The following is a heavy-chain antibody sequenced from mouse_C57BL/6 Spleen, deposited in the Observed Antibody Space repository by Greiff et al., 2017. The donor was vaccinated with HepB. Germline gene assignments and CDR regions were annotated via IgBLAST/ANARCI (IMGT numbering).Heavy chain of an antibody. CDR2: IYPRSGNT. CDR1: GYTFTSYG. J-gene: IGHJ2*01. V-gene: IGHV1-81*01. CDR3: ARSGDGGWLPLGY. D-gene: IGHD2-3*01. Sequence: VQLQQSGAELARPGASVKLSCKASGYTFTSYGISWVKQSTGQGLEWIGEIYPRSGNTYYNEKFKGKATLTADKSSSTAYMELRSLTSEDSAVYFCARSGDGGWLPLGYWGQGTTLTVSS.